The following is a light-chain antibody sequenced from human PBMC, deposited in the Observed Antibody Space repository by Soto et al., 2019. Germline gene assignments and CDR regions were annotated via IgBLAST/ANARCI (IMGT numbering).Light chain of an antibody. J-gene: IGKJ1*01. V-gene: IGKV1-5*01. CDR1: QTISNW. CDR2: DGS. CDR3: QQYSTYAWK. Sequence: DIQMAQSPSTLSGSVGDIVTITCRASQTISNWSAWYQLKPGKAPKLLMHDGSRVESSVPTRVSGSASGAACTLTISSLQPVDVATYVCQQYSTYAWKVGQGTKVDIK.